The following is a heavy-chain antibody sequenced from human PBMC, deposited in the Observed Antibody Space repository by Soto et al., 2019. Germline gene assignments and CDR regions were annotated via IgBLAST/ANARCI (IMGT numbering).Heavy chain of an antibody. Sequence: SVKVSCKASGGTFSSYAISWVRQAPGQGLEWMGGIIPIFGTANYAQKFQGRVTITADESTSTAYMELSSLRSEDTAVYYCARDLYSSSSAPATEIQHYYYYAMDVWGQGTTVTVSS. D-gene: IGHD6-13*01. CDR3: ARDLYSSSSAPATEIQHYYYYAMDV. V-gene: IGHV1-69*13. CDR2: IIPIFGTA. J-gene: IGHJ6*02. CDR1: GGTFSSYA.